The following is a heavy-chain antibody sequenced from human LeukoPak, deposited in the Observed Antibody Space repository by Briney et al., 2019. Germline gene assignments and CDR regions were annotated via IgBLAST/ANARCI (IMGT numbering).Heavy chain of an antibody. D-gene: IGHD5-12*01. J-gene: IGHJ4*02. CDR2: INPSGGST. V-gene: IGHV1-46*01. CDR1: GSSLTNNN. CDR3: ARGAPTTRIGAGRFDY. Sequence: VASVKVSCKAFGSSLTNNNVHWVRQAPGQGLGWMGEINPSGGSTSYAQKFQGRITVTRDTYTNTVYMDLSSLRSEDTATYYCARGAPTTRIGAGRFDYWGQGSLLTVAS.